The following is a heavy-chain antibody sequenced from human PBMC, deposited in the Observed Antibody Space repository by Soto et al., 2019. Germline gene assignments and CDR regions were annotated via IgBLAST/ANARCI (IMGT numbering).Heavy chain of an antibody. CDR3: ARAYRINGWSVYLFDY. D-gene: IGHD6-19*01. V-gene: IGHV4-30-4*08. J-gene: IGHJ4*02. Sequence: SETLSLTCTVSGDSLSGGDYYWSWIRQPPGKGLEWIGDIYYTGFTFYNPSLKSRLTISLDSSKNQFSLRLNSVTAADTAVYFCARAYRINGWSVYLFDYWGQGTLVTVSS. CDR1: GDSLSGGDYY. CDR2: IYYTGFT.